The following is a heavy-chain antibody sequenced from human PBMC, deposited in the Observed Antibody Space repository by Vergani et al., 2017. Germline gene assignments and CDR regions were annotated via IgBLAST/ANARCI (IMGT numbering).Heavy chain of an antibody. CDR2: IQFDGSNQ. J-gene: IGHJ4*02. Sequence: QVQLVESGGGVVQRGGSLRLSCATSGFTLSNYDMQWIRQGPGKGLEFVAFIQFDGSNQYYADSVKGRFTLPRDFSKNTLFRQMNSLRTDDTATYYCAKHFRGWGIDYWGQGTQVIVSS. V-gene: IGHV3-30*02. CDR3: AKHFRGWGIDY. CDR1: GFTLSNYD. D-gene: IGHD3-16*01.